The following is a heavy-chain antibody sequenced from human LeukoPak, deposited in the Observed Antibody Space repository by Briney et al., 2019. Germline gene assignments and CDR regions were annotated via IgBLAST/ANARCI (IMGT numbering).Heavy chain of an antibody. V-gene: IGHV5-51*01. CDR1: GYSFTTYW. CDR2: IYPGDSDT. CDR3: ARAPSDAFDI. J-gene: IGHJ3*02. Sequence: GESLKISCKGSGYSFTTYWIAWVRQVPGKGLEWMGIIYPGDSDTRSSPSFQGQVTISADKSISTAYLQWSSLKASDTAMYYCARAPSDAFDIWGQGTMVTVSS.